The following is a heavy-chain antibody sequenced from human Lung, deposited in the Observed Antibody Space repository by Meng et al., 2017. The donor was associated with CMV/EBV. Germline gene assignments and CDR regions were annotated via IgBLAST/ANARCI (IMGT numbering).Heavy chain of an antibody. CDR3: EKVRGYCSSTSCSRLHY. D-gene: IGHD2-2*01. J-gene: IGHJ4*02. CDR2: ILSGGSST. CDR1: GFTFTSYA. V-gene: IGHV3-23*03. Sequence: GGSLRLXCAASGFTFTSYAMSWVRQAQGKGLEWVSFILSGGSSTSYADSVKGRFTISRDNSKNTLYLQMNSLRAEDTDVYYCEKVRGYCSSTSCSRLHYWGQGXLVTVSS.